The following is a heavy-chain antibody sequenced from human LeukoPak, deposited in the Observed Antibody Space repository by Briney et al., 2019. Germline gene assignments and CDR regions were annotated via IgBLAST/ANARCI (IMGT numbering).Heavy chain of an antibody. J-gene: IGHJ5*02. CDR3: ASGDGSGSGRWFDP. CDR2: IYHTGSA. D-gene: IGHD3-10*01. V-gene: IGHV4-30-2*01. CDR1: GASISSGTYS. Sequence: PSETLSLTCTVSGASISSGTYSWSWIRQPPGEGLEWIGYIYHTGSAYYNPSLKGRVTISVDRSKNQFSLNLNFVTAADTALYYCASGDGSGSGRWFDPWGQGTLITVSS.